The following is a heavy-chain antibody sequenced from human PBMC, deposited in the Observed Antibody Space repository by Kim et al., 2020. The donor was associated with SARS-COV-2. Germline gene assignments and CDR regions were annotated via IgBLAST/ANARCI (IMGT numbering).Heavy chain of an antibody. CDR3: VRGSGSYGYGMGV. Sequence: GGSLRLSCAASGFTFSSYWMHWVRQAPGTGLVWVSRIINDGVDTIYADFVKGRFTISRDNAKNTLYLQMNSLRVEDTAVYFCVRGSGSYGYGMGVWGQGTTVTVSS. CDR2: IINDGVDT. D-gene: IGHD3-3*01. V-gene: IGHV3-74*01. J-gene: IGHJ6*02. CDR1: GFTFSSYW.